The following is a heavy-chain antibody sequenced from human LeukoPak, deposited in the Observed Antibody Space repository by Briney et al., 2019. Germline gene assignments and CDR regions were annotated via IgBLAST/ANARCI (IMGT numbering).Heavy chain of an antibody. CDR2: IRFDGNNK. V-gene: IGHV3-30*02. CDR3: AKDFFPGYSYGYGVDD. CDR1: GFTVGSYC. Sequence: GGSLRLSCKASGFTVGSYCISWVRQAPGKGLEWVAFIRFDGNNKYYADSVKGRFTISRDNSKNTLYLQMNSLRPEDAAVYYCAKDFFPGYSYGYGVDDWGQGTLVTVSS. D-gene: IGHD5-18*01. J-gene: IGHJ4*02.